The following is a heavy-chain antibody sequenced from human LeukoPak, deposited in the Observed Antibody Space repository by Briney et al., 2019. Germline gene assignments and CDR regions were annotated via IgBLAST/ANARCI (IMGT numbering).Heavy chain of an antibody. D-gene: IGHD4-17*01. J-gene: IGHJ4*02. CDR2: ISGSSSYI. CDR3: ASGDYGDYAIY. Sequence: GGSLRLSCAASGFTFSSDSMNWVRQAPGRGLEWVSSISGSSSYIYYADSVKGRFTISRDNAKNSLYLQMNSLRAEDTAVYYCASGDYGDYAIYWGQGTLVTVSS. V-gene: IGHV3-21*01. CDR1: GFTFSSDS.